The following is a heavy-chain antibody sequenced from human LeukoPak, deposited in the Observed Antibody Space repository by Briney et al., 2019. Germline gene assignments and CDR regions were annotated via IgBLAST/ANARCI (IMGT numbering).Heavy chain of an antibody. J-gene: IGHJ5*01. CDR2: VSKDGSIK. CDR3: ARAPTVTTRVFAS. CDR1: EFTFSPYG. V-gene: IGHV3-30*03. D-gene: IGHD4-17*01. Sequence: GGSLRLSCAASEFTFSPYGMHWVRQAPGKGLEWVAVVSKDGSIKYYADFVKGRFTISRDNAKNSLYLQLITLRAEDTAVYYCARAPTVTTRVFASWGQGTLVTVSS.